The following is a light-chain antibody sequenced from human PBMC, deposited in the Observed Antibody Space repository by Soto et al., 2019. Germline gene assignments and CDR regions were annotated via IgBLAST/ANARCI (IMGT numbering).Light chain of an antibody. CDR1: SSNTGAGSD. CDR3: QSHAISLRIWV. J-gene: IGLJ3*02. Sequence: QSVLTQPPSVSGAPGQRVTISCTGTSSNTGAGSDVHWYQQHPGAPPKYLIYSNNNRPSGVPDRFSGSKSGASAALAISGLQAEDEADYFCQSHAISLRIWVLGGGTKVTVL. V-gene: IGLV1-40*01. CDR2: SNN.